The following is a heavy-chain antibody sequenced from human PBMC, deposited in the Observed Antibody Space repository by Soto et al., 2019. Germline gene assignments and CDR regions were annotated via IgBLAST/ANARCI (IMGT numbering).Heavy chain of an antibody. D-gene: IGHD3-10*01. CDR3: AKRLWSGSYYNSNYFDH. Sequence: GGSLRLSCAASGFTFSSYAMSWVRQAPGKGLEWVSAISGSGGSTYYADSVKGRFTISRDNSKNTLYLQMNSLGAEDTAIYYCAKRLWSGSYYNSNYFDHWGQGTLVTVSS. J-gene: IGHJ4*02. V-gene: IGHV3-23*01. CDR2: ISGSGGST. CDR1: GFTFSSYA.